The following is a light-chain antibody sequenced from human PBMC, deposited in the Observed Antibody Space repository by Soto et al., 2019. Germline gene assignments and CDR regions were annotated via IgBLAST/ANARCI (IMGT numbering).Light chain of an antibody. CDR3: QQSYTTPCT. J-gene: IGKJ2*02. CDR1: QSITTY. V-gene: IGKV1-39*01. CDR2: AAS. Sequence: DLQMTQSPSSLSASVGDRVTITCRASQSITTYVNWYQQKPGRAPKILIYAASNLQSGVPSRFSGSGSGTDFTLTISSLQPEDFATYYCQQSYTTPCTFGQGTKLEIK.